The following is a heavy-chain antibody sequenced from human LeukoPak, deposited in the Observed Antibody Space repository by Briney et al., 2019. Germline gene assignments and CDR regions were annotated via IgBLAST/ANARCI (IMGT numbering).Heavy chain of an antibody. CDR1: GFTFSSYW. CDR3: AKDRVKRAAKAPFDY. J-gene: IGHJ4*02. Sequence: GGSLRLSCAASGFTFSSYWMSWVRQAPGKGLEWVANIKQDGSEKYYVDSVKGRFTISRDNAKNSLYLQMNSLRAEDTAVYYCAKDRVKRAAKAPFDYWGQGTLVTVSS. V-gene: IGHV3-7*03. D-gene: IGHD2-15*01. CDR2: IKQDGSEK.